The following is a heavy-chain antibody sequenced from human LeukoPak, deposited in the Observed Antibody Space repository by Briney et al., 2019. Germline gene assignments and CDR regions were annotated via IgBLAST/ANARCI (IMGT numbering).Heavy chain of an antibody. CDR2: INPNSGGT. J-gene: IGHJ4*02. CDR3: ALEMATITFSY. V-gene: IGHV1-2*02. Sequence: ASVKVSCKASGYTFAGYYMHWVRQAPGQGLEWMGWINPNSGGTNYAQKFQGRVTMTRDTSISTAYMELGRLRSDDTAVYYCALEMATITFSYWGQGTLVTVSS. D-gene: IGHD5-24*01. CDR1: GYTFAGYY.